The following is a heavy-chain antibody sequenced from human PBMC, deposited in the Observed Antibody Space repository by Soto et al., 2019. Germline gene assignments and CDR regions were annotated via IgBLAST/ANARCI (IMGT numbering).Heavy chain of an antibody. V-gene: IGHV3-33*01. CDR1: ESIFRGYG. Sequence: ESGGGVVQPGGSLRLSCAVSESIFRGYGMHWVRQAPGKGLEWVAIIRFDGSNIHYADYVMGRFTISRDNSKNMLYLEMNNLRVEDTAVYYCARDGVGVTTFWGFLDYWGQGTLVTVSA. J-gene: IGHJ4*02. CDR3: ARDGVGVTTFWGFLDY. D-gene: IGHD3-10*02. CDR2: IRFDGSNI.